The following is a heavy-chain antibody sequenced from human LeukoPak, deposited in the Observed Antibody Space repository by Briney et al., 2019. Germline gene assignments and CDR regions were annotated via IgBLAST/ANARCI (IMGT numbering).Heavy chain of an antibody. CDR3: AKDMSRSNYYYYGMDV. V-gene: IGHV3-9*01. J-gene: IGHJ6*02. CDR2: ISWNSGSI. D-gene: IGHD4-17*01. Sequence: GRSLRLSCAASGFTFYDYAMHWVRHTPGKGLEWVSGISWNSGSIGYADSVKGRFTISRDNAKNSLYLQMNSLRAEDTALYYCAKDMSRSNYYYYGMDVWGQGTTVTVSS. CDR1: GFTFYDYA.